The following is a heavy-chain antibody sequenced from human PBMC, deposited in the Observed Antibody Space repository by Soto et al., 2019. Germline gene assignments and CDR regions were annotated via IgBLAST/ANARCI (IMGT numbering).Heavy chain of an antibody. CDR1: VYSFASHW. J-gene: IGHJ4*02. CDR2: IYPGDSGT. CDR3: ARYSGSYWHYLDF. Sequence: GESLKISCKVSVYSFASHWVAWVRQMPEKGLEWIGTIYPGDSGTKYSSAFRGHVTISADTSVSTAYLQWRSLEATDSAIYYCARYSGSYWHYLDFWGQGTLVTVSS. V-gene: IGHV5-51*01. D-gene: IGHD1-26*01.